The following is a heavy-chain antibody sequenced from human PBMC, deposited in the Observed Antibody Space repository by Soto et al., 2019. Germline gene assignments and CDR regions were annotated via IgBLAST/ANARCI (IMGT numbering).Heavy chain of an antibody. J-gene: IGHJ6*01. D-gene: IGHD1-26*01. CDR3: GRDFGSGHADV. CDR2: IDPSDSYT. Sequence: PGESLKISCQTSDEIFNTYWITWVRQMPGRGLEWVGRIDPSDSYTTYNPSLKGHVILSVDKSMNTAYVQWTSLRASDTAMYFCGRDFGSGHADVWGQGTRVTVSS. V-gene: IGHV5-10-1*01. CDR1: DEIFNTYW.